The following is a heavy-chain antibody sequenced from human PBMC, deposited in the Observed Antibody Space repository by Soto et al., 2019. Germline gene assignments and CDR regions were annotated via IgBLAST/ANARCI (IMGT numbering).Heavy chain of an antibody. CDR1: GGTFISYA. Sequence: KVSFKAAGGTFISYAISWVRQAPGQGRQGVGGVIPIFGTANYAQQVQGSVTITEHQSTSTASTELSRLSSADQAVYYCASLYSGGKIDYWGQGTMVTVSS. V-gene: IGHV1-69*01. J-gene: IGHJ4*02. CDR3: ASLYSGGKIDY. D-gene: IGHD2-21*01. CDR2: VIPIFGTA.